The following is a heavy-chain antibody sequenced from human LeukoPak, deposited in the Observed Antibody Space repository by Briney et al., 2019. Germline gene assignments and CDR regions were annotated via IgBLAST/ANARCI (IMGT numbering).Heavy chain of an antibody. V-gene: IGHV3-48*03. D-gene: IGHD6-6*01. J-gene: IGHJ4*02. CDR2: ISSSGGTI. CDR3: ARDRVSHFDY. CDR1: GFTFSSYE. Sequence: PGGSLRLSCAASGFTFSSYEMNWVRQAPGKGLEWVPYISSSGGTIYYADSVKGRFTISRDNAKNSLYLQMNSLRAEDTAVYYCARDRVSHFDYWGQGTLVTVSS.